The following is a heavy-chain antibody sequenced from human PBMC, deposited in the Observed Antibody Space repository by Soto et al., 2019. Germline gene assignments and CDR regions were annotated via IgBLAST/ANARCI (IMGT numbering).Heavy chain of an antibody. CDR3: ARDLTSGRSRGTYYYYGMDV. Sequence: SETLSLTCTVSGGSISSYYWSWIRQPPGKGLEWIGYIYYSGSTNYNPSLKSRVTISVDTSKNQFSLKLSSVTAADTAVYYCARDLTSGRSRGTYYYYGMDVWGQGTTVTVSS. CDR2: IYYSGST. J-gene: IGHJ6*02. V-gene: IGHV4-59*01. CDR1: GGSISSYY. D-gene: IGHD3-10*01.